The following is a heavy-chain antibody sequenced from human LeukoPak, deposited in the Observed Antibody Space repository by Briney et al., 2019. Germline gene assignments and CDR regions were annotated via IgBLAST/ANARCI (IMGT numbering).Heavy chain of an antibody. V-gene: IGHV3-7*01. CDR1: QFTFSTYW. Sequence: PGGSLRLSCAASQFTFSTYWMTWVRQAPGKGLEWVADIKHDGSEKYYVDSVKGRSTISRQNAKNSLFLQMNSLRAEDTAVYYCARHRNGGSQDDAFDIWGQGTMVTVSS. J-gene: IGHJ3*02. D-gene: IGHD2-15*01. CDR3: ARHRNGGSQDDAFDI. CDR2: IKHDGSEK.